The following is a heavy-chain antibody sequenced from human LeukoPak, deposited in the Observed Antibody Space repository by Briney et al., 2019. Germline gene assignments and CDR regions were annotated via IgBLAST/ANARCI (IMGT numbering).Heavy chain of an antibody. CDR1: GYTFTGYY. J-gene: IGHJ4*02. CDR2: INPNSGGT. V-gene: IGHV1-2*02. CDR3: ARVTRSPIGSGSFDY. D-gene: IGHD3-10*01. Sequence: GASVKVSCKASGYTFTGYYMHWVRQAPGQGLEWMGWINPNSGGTNYAQKFQGRVTMTRDTSISTAYMELSRLRSDDTAVYYCARVTRSPIGSGSFDYWGQGTLVTVSS.